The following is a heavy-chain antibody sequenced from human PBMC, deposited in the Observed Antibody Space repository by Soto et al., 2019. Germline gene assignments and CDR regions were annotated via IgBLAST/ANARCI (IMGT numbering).Heavy chain of an antibody. V-gene: IGHV1-8*01. CDR1: GYTFTSYD. J-gene: IGHJ5*02. D-gene: IGHD3-3*01. CDR2: MNPNSGNT. Sequence: ASVKVSRKASGYTFTSYDINWVRQATGQGLEWMGWMNPNSGNTGYAQKFQGRVTMTRNTSISTAYMELSSLRSEDTAVYYCARGTRYDFWSGYYGPPPTWFDPWGQGTLVTVSS. CDR3: ARGTRYDFWSGYYGPPPTWFDP.